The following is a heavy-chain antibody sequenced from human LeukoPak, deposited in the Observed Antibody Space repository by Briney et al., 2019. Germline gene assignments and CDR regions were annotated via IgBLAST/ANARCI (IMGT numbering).Heavy chain of an antibody. D-gene: IGHD6-19*01. CDR3: ARSSRGKQWVALDYFDY. J-gene: IGHJ4*02. CDR1: GGSISSSNW. Sequence: SGTLSLTCAVSGGSISSSNWWSWVRQPPGKGLEWIGEIYHSGSTNYNPSLKSRVTISVDKSKNQFSLKLSSVTAADTAVYYCARSSRGKQWVALDYFDYWGQGTLVTVSS. V-gene: IGHV4-4*02. CDR2: IYHSGST.